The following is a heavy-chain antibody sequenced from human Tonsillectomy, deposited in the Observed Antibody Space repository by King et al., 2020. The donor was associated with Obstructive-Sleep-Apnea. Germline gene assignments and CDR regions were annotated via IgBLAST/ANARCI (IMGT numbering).Heavy chain of an antibody. V-gene: IGHV3-43*01. D-gene: IGHD5-18*01. CDR1: GFTFDDYT. J-gene: IGHJ3*02. CDR3: AKGPNFLRYTYGYSSGDPFDI. Sequence: VQLVESGGGVVQPGGSLRLSCAASGFTFDDYTMHWVRQTPGKGLEWVSLISWDGGSTHYADSVKGRFTISRDNSKDSLYLQMNSLRTEDTALYYCAKGPNFLRYTYGYSSGDPFDIWGPGTMVTVSS. CDR2: ISWDGGST.